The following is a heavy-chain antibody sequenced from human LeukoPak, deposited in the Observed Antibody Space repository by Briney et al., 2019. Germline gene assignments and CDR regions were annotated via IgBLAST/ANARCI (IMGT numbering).Heavy chain of an antibody. CDR3: ARERTGVIPNTALGFDY. D-gene: IGHD3-10*01. Sequence: TSETLSLTCTVSGGSISSYYWGWIRQPAGKGLEWIGRIYTSGSTNYNPSLKSRVTMSVDTSKNQFSLKLSSVTAADTAVYYCARERTGVIPNTALGFDYWGQGTLVTVSS. CDR2: IYTSGST. J-gene: IGHJ4*02. V-gene: IGHV4-4*07. CDR1: GGSISSYY.